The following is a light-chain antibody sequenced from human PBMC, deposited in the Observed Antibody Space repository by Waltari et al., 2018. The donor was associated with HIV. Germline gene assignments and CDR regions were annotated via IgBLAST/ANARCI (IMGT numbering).Light chain of an antibody. CDR2: WAS. V-gene: IGKV4-1*01. CDR3: HQYYSTPYT. Sequence: DIVMTQSPASLAVSLGERATINCKSSPSVLYNSNNKNYLAWYQKKPGQPPKLLIYWASTRESGVPDRFSGSGSGTDFTLTISSLQAEDVAVYYCHQYYSTPYTFGQGTKLEIK. J-gene: IGKJ2*01. CDR1: PSVLYNSNNKNY.